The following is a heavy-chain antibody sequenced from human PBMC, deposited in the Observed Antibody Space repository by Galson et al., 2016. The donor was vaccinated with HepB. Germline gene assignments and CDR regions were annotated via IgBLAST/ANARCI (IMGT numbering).Heavy chain of an antibody. Sequence: SETLSLTCTVSGGSISSYYWSWIRQPPGKGLEWIGYIYYSGSTNYNPSLKSRVAISVDTSKNQFSLKLSSVTAADTAVYYCARGLAAAWESLAYWGQGTLVIVSS. CDR3: ARGLAAAWESLAY. CDR1: GGSISSYY. J-gene: IGHJ4*02. V-gene: IGHV4-59*01. D-gene: IGHD1-26*01. CDR2: IYYSGST.